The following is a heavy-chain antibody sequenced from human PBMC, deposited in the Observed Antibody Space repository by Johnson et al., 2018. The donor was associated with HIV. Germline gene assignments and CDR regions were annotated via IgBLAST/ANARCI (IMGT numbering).Heavy chain of an antibody. CDR3: AKGADYADYEGAFEI. D-gene: IGHD4-17*01. V-gene: IGHV3-66*01. CDR2: IYSGGSS. Sequence: VQLVESGGGLVQPGGSLRLSCAASDFTVGSIYMSWVRQAPGKGLEWVSLIYSGGSSYYADSVKGRFTISRDNSKNALYLQINSLRVEDTAVYYCAKGADYADYEGAFEIWGQGTMVTVSS. J-gene: IGHJ3*02. CDR1: DFTVGSIY.